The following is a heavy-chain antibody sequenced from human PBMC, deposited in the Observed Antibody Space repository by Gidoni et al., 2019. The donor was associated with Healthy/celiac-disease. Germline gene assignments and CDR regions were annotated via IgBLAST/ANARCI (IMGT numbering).Heavy chain of an antibody. D-gene: IGHD3-16*01. Sequence: QVQLVPSGAEVKKPGSSVKVSCKASGGTFSSYTISWVRQAPGQGLEWMGRITPILGIANYAQKFQGRVTITADKSTSTAYMELSSLRSEDTAVYYCAREGPGGARLWFDPWGQGTLVTVSS. CDR2: ITPILGIA. J-gene: IGHJ5*02. V-gene: IGHV1-69*08. CDR3: AREGPGGARLWFDP. CDR1: GGTFSSYT.